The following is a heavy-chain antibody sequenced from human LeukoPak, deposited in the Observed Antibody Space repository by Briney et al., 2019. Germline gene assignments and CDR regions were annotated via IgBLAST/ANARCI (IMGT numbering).Heavy chain of an antibody. J-gene: IGHJ6*02. CDR2: IRIGVFTI. CDR3: ARDIAVATGYYYHYGMDV. D-gene: IGHD6-19*01. CDR1: GFALNSYS. Sequence: GGTLRLSCAASGFALNSYSMNWSRHPPAQGLEWVLYIRIGVFTIYNADSVKTRFTRRGDNAMNLLYLKMSSLRAEDTGVLYCARDIAVATGYYYHYGMDVWGQGTTVTVSS. V-gene: IGHV3-48*01.